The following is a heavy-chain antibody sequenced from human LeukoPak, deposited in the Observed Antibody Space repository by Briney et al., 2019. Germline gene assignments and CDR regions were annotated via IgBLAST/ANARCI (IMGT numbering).Heavy chain of an antibody. J-gene: IGHJ6*03. V-gene: IGHV1-24*01. CDR2: FDPEDGET. Sequence: ASVKVSCKVSGYTLTELSMHWVRQAPGKGLEWMGGFDPEDGETIYAQKFQGRVTMTEDTSTDTAYVELSSLRSEDTAVYYCARDKPERPYYYYMDVWGKGTTVTVSS. D-gene: IGHD1-1*01. CDR3: ARDKPERPYYYYMDV. CDR1: GYTLTELS.